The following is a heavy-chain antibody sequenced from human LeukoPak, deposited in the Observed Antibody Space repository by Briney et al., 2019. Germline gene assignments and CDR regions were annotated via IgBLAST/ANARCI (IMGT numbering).Heavy chain of an antibody. CDR2: IYPGDSEW. V-gene: IGHV5-51*01. CDR1: GYTFTNYW. CDR3: ARIEGSTFDY. J-gene: IGHJ4*02. Sequence: GESLKISCKGSGYTFTNYWIGWVRQMPGKGLEWMGIIYPGDSEWKYNPSLQGQVTISADKSISTVYLQWSSLKASDTAIYYCARIEGSTFDYWGQGTLVTVSS.